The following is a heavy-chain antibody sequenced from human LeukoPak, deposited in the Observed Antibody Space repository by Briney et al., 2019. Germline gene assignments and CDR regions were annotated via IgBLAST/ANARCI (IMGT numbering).Heavy chain of an antibody. CDR2: IYYIGNT. V-gene: IGHV4-59*08. CDR1: GGSISSYY. J-gene: IGHJ4*02. CDR3: ARGQRGGYFDY. Sequence: PSETLSLTCTVSGGSISSYYWTWIRQPPGKGLEWIGYIYYIGNTNYNPSLKSRVTISIDTSKNQFSLKLSSVTAADTAGYYCARGQRGGYFDYWGQGTLVTVSS. D-gene: IGHD2-15*01.